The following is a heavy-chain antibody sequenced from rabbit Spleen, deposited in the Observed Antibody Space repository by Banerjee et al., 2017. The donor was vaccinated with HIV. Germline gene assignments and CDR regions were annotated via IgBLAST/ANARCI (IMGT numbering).Heavy chain of an antibody. CDR1: GFPFSNKAV. CDR2: INAVTGKA. D-gene: IGHD4-1*01. J-gene: IGHJ4*01. CDR3: ARETSSGWGVVSYYFNL. Sequence: QSLEESGGDLVKPGASLTLTCTASGFPFSNKAVMCWVRQAPGKGLEWIACINAVTGKAVYASWAKGRFTFSKTSSTTVTLQMTSLTAADTATYFCARETSSGWGVVSYYFNLWGQGTLVTVS. V-gene: IGHV1S40*01.